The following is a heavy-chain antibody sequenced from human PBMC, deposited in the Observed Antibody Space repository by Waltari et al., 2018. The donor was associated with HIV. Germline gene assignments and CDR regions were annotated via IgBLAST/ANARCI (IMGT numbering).Heavy chain of an antibody. CDR2: MYSGGTT. CDR3: ARVDRAGTTSGWDVFDI. J-gene: IGHJ3*02. V-gene: IGHV3-66*01. D-gene: IGHD1-1*01. CDR1: GFTVRSHN. Sequence: EVQLVESGGGLVRPGGSLRLSCAASGFTVRSHNMGWVRQTPGKGLEYVSVMYSGGTTHYADSVNGRFTISRDSSKSALYLQMNTLRAEDTALYYCARVDRAGTTSGWDVFDIWGQGTMVTVSS.